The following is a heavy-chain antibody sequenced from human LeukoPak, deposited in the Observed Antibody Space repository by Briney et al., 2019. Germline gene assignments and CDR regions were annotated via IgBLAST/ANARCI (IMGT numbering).Heavy chain of an antibody. CDR3: ARGCYFFDY. J-gene: IGHJ4*02. V-gene: IGHV3-7*04. CDR1: GFTFSSYW. CDR2: IKQDGSEK. Sequence: GGSLRLSCAASGFTFSSYWMTWVRQAPGKGLEWVANIKQDGSEKYYVDSVKGRLTISRDNAKSSLYLQMNSLRAEDTAVYYCARGCYFFDYWGQGTLLSVSS.